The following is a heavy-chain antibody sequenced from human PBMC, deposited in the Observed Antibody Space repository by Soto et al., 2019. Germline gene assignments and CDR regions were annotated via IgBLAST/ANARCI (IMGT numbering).Heavy chain of an antibody. D-gene: IGHD1-7*01. V-gene: IGHV1-69*12. CDR2: IIPIFGTA. CDR3: ARDPPRITGTTWAGGD. J-gene: IGHJ4*02. Sequence: QVQLVQSGAEVKKPGSSVKVSCKASGGTFSSYAISWVRQAPGQGLEWMGGIIPIFGTANYAQKFQGRVTITADEATSTAYMELSSLRSEDTAVYYCARDPPRITGTTWAGGDWGQGTLVTVSS. CDR1: GGTFSSYA.